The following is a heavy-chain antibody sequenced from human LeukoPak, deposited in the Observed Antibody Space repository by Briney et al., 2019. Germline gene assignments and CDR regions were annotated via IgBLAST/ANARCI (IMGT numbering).Heavy chain of an antibody. V-gene: IGHV3-23*01. J-gene: IGHJ4*02. Sequence: GGSLRLSCAASGFTFSNFAMRWVRQAPGKGLEWVSAISGSGGTTYYADSVKGRFTISRDNSKSTLYLQMNSLRAEDTAVYYCAIPGYGYYFGSGSSFPGYFDYWGQGTLVTVSS. D-gene: IGHD3-10*01. CDR3: AIPGYGYYFGSGSSFPGYFDY. CDR1: GFTFSNFA. CDR2: ISGSGGTT.